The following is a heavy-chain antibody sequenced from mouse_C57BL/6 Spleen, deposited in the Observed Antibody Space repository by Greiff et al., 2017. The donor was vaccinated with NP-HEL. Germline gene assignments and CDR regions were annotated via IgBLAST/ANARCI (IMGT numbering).Heavy chain of an antibody. CDR1: GYTFTDYN. D-gene: IGHD3-1*01. V-gene: IGHV1-18*01. J-gene: IGHJ3*01. Sequence: VQLQQSGPELVKPGASVKISCKASGYTFTDYNMDWVKQSHGKSLEWIGDINPNNGGTIYNQKFKGKATLTVDKSSSTAYMELRSLTSEDTAVYYCGRGHTAFAYWGQGTLVTVSA. CDR2: INPNNGGT. CDR3: GRGHTAFAY.